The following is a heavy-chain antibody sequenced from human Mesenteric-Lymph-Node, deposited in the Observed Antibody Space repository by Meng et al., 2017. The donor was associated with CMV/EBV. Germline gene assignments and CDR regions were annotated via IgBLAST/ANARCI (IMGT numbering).Heavy chain of an antibody. D-gene: IGHD2/OR15-2a*01. CDR1: GFSVSSSY. CDR2: TYSSGSS. J-gene: IGHJ5*02. V-gene: IGHV3-53*01. CDR3: ARDGAVSNTYLT. Sequence: GGSLRLSCEGFGFSVSSSYISWVRQPPGKGLEWVSVTYSSGSSYFAPSVKGRFTVSRDNSKNTLYLQMNSLRVDDSAVYFCARDGAVSNTYLTWGQGTLVTVSS.